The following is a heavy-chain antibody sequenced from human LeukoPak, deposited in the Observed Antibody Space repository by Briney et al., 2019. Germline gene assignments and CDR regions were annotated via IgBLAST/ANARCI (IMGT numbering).Heavy chain of an antibody. D-gene: IGHD6-13*01. Sequence: SETLSLTCTVSGGSISTYYWSWIRQPPGKGLEWIGYIYYSGSTNYHPSLKSPVTISLNTPKNQFSLKLNSVTAADTAVYYCARDRGNIAAADWFDPWGQGTLVTVSS. CDR1: GGSISTYY. J-gene: IGHJ5*02. V-gene: IGHV4-59*01. CDR2: IYYSGST. CDR3: ARDRGNIAAADWFDP.